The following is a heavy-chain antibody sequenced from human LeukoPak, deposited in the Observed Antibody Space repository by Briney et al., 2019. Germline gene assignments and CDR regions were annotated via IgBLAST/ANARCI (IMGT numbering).Heavy chain of an antibody. J-gene: IGHJ4*02. CDR1: GGSFSGYY. CDR2: INHSGST. Sequence: SETLSLTCAVYGGSFSGYYWSWIRQPPGKGLEWIGEINHSGSTNYNPSLKSRVTISVDTSKNQFSLKLSSVTAADTAVYYCARESSGWYRGRNFDYWGQGTLVTVSS. D-gene: IGHD6-19*01. V-gene: IGHV4-34*01. CDR3: ARESSGWYRGRNFDY.